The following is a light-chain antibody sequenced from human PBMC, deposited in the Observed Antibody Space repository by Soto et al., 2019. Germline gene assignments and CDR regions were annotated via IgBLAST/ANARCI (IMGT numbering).Light chain of an antibody. CDR2: AAS. CDR3: QQSYVIPWT. Sequence: DIQMTQSPSSLSASVGERVIITCRASQSISRYLNWYQRKPGRAPKLLVYAASNLQSVVPSSFSGCGSETDFTLTINSLQPEDVATDDGQQSYVIPWTFGQGTEVEVK. CDR1: QSISRY. V-gene: IGKV1-39*01. J-gene: IGKJ1*01.